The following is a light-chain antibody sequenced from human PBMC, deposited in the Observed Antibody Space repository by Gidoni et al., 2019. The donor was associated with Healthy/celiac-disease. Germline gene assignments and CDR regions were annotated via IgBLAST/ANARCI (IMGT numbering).Light chain of an antibody. CDR2: GAS. CDR3: QQYGSSPPYT. J-gene: IGKJ2*01. CDR1: QSVSSSY. V-gene: IGKV3-20*01. Sequence: EIVLTQSPGPLSLSPGERATLSCRASQSVSSSYVACYQQKPGQAPRLLIYGASSRATGIPDRFSGSGSGTDFTLTISRLEPEDFAVYYCQQYGSSPPYTFXQXTKLEIK.